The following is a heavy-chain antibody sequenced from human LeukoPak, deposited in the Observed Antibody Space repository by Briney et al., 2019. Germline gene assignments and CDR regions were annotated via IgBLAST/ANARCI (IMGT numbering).Heavy chain of an antibody. CDR2: ISSSSSYI. D-gene: IGHD3-10*01. V-gene: IGHV3-21*01. J-gene: IGHJ4*02. CDR1: GFTFSSYS. CDR3: ARGGHYGSGSYYNVN. Sequence: GGSLRLSCAASGFTFSSYSMNWVRQAPGKGLELVSSISSSSSYIYYADSVKGRFTISRDNAKNSLYLRMNSLRAEDTAVYYCARGGHYGSGSYYNVNWGQGALVTVSS.